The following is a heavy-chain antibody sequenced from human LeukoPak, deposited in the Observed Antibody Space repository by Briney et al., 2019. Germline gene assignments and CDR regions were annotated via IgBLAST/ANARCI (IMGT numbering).Heavy chain of an antibody. J-gene: IGHJ5*02. Sequence: ASVKVSCKASGYTFTSYDINWVRQATGQGLEWMGWMNPNSGNTGYAQKLQGRVTMTTDTSTSTAYMELRSLRSDDTAVYYCARDPGYSGSYYGWFDPWGQGTLVTVSS. V-gene: IGHV1-8*02. CDR2: MNPNSGNT. CDR3: ARDPGYSGSYYGWFDP. D-gene: IGHD1-26*01. CDR1: GYTFTSYD.